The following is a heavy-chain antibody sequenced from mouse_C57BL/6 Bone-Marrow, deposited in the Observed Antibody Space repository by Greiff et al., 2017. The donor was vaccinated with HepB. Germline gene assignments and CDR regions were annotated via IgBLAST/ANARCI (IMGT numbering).Heavy chain of an antibody. Sequence: EVQLVESGGGLVQPKASLKLSCAASGFTFNTYAMHWVRQASGKGLEWVARIRSKSSNYATYYADSVKDRFTISRDASESMRYRQINNLKSEDTAEYYCVREGRPPDYYAMDYWGQGTSVTVSS. J-gene: IGHJ4*01. CDR2: IRSKSSNYAT. V-gene: IGHV10-3*01. CDR1: GFTFNTYA. CDR3: VREGRPPDYYAMDY.